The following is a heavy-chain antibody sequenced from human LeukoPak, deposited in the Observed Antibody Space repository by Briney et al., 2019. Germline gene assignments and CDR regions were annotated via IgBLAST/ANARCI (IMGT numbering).Heavy chain of an antibody. Sequence: GGSLRLSCAASGFTFSSYGMHWVRQAPGKGLEWVAVIWYDGSNKYYADSVKGRFTISRDNSKNTLYLQMNSLRAEDTAVYYCAKLVGTAMVEDAFDIWGQGTMVTVSS. J-gene: IGHJ3*02. V-gene: IGHV3-33*06. CDR2: IWYDGSNK. D-gene: IGHD5-18*01. CDR1: GFTFSSYG. CDR3: AKLVGTAMVEDAFDI.